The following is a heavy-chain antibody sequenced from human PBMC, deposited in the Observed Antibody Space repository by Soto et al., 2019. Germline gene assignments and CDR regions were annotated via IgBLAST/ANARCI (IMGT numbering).Heavy chain of an antibody. D-gene: IGHD3-10*01. CDR3: ARKTNFLVRVRQLSPHFDY. J-gene: IGHJ4*02. V-gene: IGHV1-2*02. Sequence: QVQLIQSGAKVQKPGASVKVSCEASGYTFTDFYLHWVRQAPGQGLEWVGWINPNSGATHYAQKFQGTVTLTRDTSISTAYMELTGLRSGDTAIFYCARKTNFLVRVRQLSPHFDYWGQGTLVTVSS. CDR2: INPNSGAT. CDR1: GYTFTDFY.